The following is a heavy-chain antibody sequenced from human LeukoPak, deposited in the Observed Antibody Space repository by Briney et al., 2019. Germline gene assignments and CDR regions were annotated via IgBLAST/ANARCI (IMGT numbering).Heavy chain of an antibody. V-gene: IGHV3-23*01. CDR2: ISGSGGST. Sequence: PGASLRLSCAASGFTFSSYAMSWVRQAPGKGLEWVSAISGSGGSTYYADSVKGRFTISRDNSKNTLYLQMNSLRAEDTAVYYCAKASSPYGSGSYTSFDYWGQGTLVTVSS. J-gene: IGHJ4*02. D-gene: IGHD3-10*01. CDR1: GFTFSSYA. CDR3: AKASSPYGSGSYTSFDY.